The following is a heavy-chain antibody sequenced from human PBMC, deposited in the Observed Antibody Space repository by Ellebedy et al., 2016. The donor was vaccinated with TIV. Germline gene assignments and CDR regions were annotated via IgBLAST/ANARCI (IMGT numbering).Heavy chain of an antibody. CDR1: GGSISSSSYY. CDR3: ARVGSGSSP. J-gene: IGHJ5*02. V-gene: IGHV4-39*07. D-gene: IGHD3-22*01. CDR2: IFYSGST. Sequence: SETLSLXXTVSGGSISSSSYYWGWIRQPPGKGLEWIGSIFYSGSTYYSPSLKSRVTISVDTSKNQFSLKLSSVTAADTAVYYCARVGSGSSPWGQGTLVTVSS.